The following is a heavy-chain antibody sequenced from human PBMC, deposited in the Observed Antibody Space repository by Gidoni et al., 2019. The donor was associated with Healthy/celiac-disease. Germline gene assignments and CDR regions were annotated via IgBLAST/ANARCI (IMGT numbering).Heavy chain of an antibody. CDR1: AGSFSGYY. D-gene: IGHD6-6*01. V-gene: IGHV4-34*01. Sequence: QVQLQQWGAGLLKPSETLSLTCAVYAGSFSGYYWSWIRQPPGKGLEWIGEINHSGSTNYNPSLKSRVTISVDTSKNQFSLKLSSVTAADTAVYYCARSPASSSGSFDYWGQGTLVTVSS. CDR2: INHSGST. J-gene: IGHJ4*02. CDR3: ARSPASSSGSFDY.